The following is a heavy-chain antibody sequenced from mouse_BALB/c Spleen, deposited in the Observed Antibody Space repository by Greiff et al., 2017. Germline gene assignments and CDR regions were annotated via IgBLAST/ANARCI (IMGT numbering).Heavy chain of an antibody. D-gene: IGHD2-3*01. CDR2: ISYSGST. V-gene: IGHV3-8*02. CDR3: ARYGWLLRGFDV. J-gene: IGHJ1*01. Sequence: EVKLMESGPSLVKPSQTLSLTCSVTGDSITSGYWNWIRKFPGNKLEYMGYISYSGSTYYNPSLKSRISITRDTSKNQYYLQLNSVTTEDTATYYCARYGWLLRGFDVWGAGTTVTVSS. CDR1: GDSITSGY.